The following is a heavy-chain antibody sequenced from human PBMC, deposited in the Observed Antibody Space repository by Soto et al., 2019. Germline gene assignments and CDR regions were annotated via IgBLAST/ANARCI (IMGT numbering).Heavy chain of an antibody. CDR2: ISGSGSAT. J-gene: IGHJ2*01. Sequence: EVQLLESGGGLGQPGGSLRLSCAASGFTFSSYAMSWVRQAPGKGLEWVSAISGSGSATYYADSVKGRFTISRDNSKNTLYLQMNSLGDDDTAVYFCAKKGSPSGDHKIWYFDLWGRGTLVTVSS. CDR3: AKKGSPSGDHKIWYFDL. D-gene: IGHD1-26*01. V-gene: IGHV3-23*01. CDR1: GFTFSSYA.